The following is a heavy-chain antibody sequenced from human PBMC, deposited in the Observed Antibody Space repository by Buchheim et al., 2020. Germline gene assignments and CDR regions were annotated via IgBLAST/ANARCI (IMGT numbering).Heavy chain of an antibody. Sequence: QVQLQESGPGLVKPSQTLSLPCTVSGGSISSGGYYWCWIRQHPGKGLEWIGYLYYSGSTYYNPSLKSRITISVHTPKNQLSLKLSSVTAADTAVYYCSREDCSGGSCYSRQVDYWGQGTL. J-gene: IGHJ4*02. V-gene: IGHV4-31*03. CDR1: GGSISSGGYY. CDR2: LYYSGST. D-gene: IGHD2-15*01. CDR3: SREDCSGGSCYSRQVDY.